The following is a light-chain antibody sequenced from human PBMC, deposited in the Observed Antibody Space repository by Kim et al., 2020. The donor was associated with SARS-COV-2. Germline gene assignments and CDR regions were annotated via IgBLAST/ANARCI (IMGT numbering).Light chain of an antibody. Sequence: SVKLTCTPSSGHGTYARAWHQQQPEKGPRYLMKVDSDGSHNKGDGIPDRFSGSSSGAERYLTISSLQSEDEADYYCQTWDTGIRVFGGGTQLTVL. J-gene: IGLJ3*02. CDR1: SGHGTYA. CDR2: VDSDGSH. CDR3: QTWDTGIRV. V-gene: IGLV4-69*01.